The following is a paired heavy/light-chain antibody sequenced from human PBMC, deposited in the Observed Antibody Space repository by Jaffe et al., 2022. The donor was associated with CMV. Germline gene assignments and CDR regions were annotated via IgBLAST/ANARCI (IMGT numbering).Heavy chain of an antibody. Sequence: EVQLLESGGGLVQPGGSLRLSCAASGFTFNSYAMNWVRQGPGKGLEWVSGISYTGGSTYYADSVKGRFTVSRDNSKNTVYLQMSSLRAEDTAVYYCAKDFRQWLAFDYWGQGTLVTVSS. CDR3: AKDFRQWLAFDY. D-gene: IGHD6-19*01. CDR1: GFTFNSYA. V-gene: IGHV3-23*01. CDR2: ISYTGGST. J-gene: IGHJ4*02.
Light chain of an antibody. CDR1: QSVNNN. CDR2: GAS. CDR3: QQYNNWPRT. Sequence: EIVMTQSPVTLSVSPGERATLSCRASQSVNNNLAWYQQKPGQAPRLLMYGASTRATGIPARFSGSGSGTEFILTISSLQSEDFAVYYCQQYNNWPRTFGQGTKVEIK. J-gene: IGKJ1*01. V-gene: IGKV3-15*01.